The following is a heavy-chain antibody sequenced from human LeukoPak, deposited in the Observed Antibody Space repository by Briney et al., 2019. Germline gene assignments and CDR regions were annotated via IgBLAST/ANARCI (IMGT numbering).Heavy chain of an antibody. CDR3: AKPSPGYKRLSYYFDY. D-gene: IGHD5-24*01. Sequence: PGGSLRLSCAASGFTFSSSAMSWVRQAPGKGLEWVSHISGSGSGGSTYYADYVKGRFTISRDNSKNTLYLQMNSLRAEDTAVYYCAKPSPGYKRLSYYFDYWGQGTLVTVSS. CDR1: GFTFSSSA. J-gene: IGHJ4*02. V-gene: IGHV3-23*01. CDR2: ISGSGSGGST.